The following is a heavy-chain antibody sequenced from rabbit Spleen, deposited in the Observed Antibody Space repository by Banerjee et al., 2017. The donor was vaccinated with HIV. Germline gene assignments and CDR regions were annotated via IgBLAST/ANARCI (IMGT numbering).Heavy chain of an antibody. D-gene: IGHD8-1*01. CDR1: GFTLSNYF. Sequence: QSLEESGGDLVKPGASLTLTCTASGFTLSNYFICWVRQAPGKGLEWIACIDTGSSGFTYFARWAKGRFTIAKTSSTTVTLQMTSLTAADTATYFCARDAGTSVSSYGMDVGGPGTLVTV. CDR3: ARDAGTSVSSYGMDV. CDR2: IDTGSSGFT. V-gene: IGHV1S40*01. J-gene: IGHJ6*01.